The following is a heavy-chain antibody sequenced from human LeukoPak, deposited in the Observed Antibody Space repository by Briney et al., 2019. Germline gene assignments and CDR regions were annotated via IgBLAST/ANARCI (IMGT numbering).Heavy chain of an antibody. D-gene: IGHD2/OR15-2a*01. Sequence: GGSLRLYCAASGFDFKIYTMNWIRQAPGKGLEWVSAISASGGTTYYADSVRGRFTISRDNSENTLYLQMNSLRVEDTAVYYCAKEHREYCSSSACPNWLDPWGQGALVTVS. CDR3: AKEHREYCSSSACPNWLDP. V-gene: IGHV3-23*01. J-gene: IGHJ5*02. CDR2: ISASGGTT. CDR1: GFDFKIYT.